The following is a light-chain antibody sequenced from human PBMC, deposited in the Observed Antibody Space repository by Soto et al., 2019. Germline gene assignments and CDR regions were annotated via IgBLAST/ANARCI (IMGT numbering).Light chain of an antibody. CDR1: NIGSKS. J-gene: IGLJ2*01. CDR3: QVWDSSSDHPGV. CDR2: DDS. Sequence: SYELTQPPSVSVAPGQTARITCGGTNIGSKSVHWYQQKPGQAPVLVVYDDSDRPSGIPERFSGSNSGNTATLTISRVEAGDEADYYCQVWDSSSDHPGVFGGGTKPPS. V-gene: IGLV3-21*02.